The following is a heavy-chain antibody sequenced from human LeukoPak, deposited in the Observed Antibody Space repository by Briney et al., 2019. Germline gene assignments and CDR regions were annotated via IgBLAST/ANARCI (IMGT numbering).Heavy chain of an antibody. Sequence: GGSLRLSCAASGFTVSSNYMSWVRQAPGKGLEWVSVIHNGGGTYNADSVKGRFTISRDNAKNSLYLQMNSLRAEDTAVYYCARDYDILTGYYLFDYWGQGTLVTVSS. CDR2: IHNGGGT. D-gene: IGHD3-9*01. CDR3: ARDYDILTGYYLFDY. J-gene: IGHJ4*02. V-gene: IGHV3-53*01. CDR1: GFTVSSNY.